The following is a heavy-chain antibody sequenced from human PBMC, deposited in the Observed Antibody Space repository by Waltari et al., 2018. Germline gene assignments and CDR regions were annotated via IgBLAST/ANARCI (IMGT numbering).Heavy chain of an antibody. CDR3: AKDLPADTLGGDAFDI. Sequence: EVQLLESGGGLVQPGGSLRLSCAASGFTFSSYALSCVPQAPGKGLEWVSAISGSGGSTYYADSVKGRFTISRDNSKNTLYLQMNSLRAEDTAVYYWAKDLPADTLGGDAFDIWGQGTMVTVSS. J-gene: IGHJ3*02. V-gene: IGHV3-23*01. CDR1: GFTFSSYA. D-gene: IGHD3-16*01. CDR2: ISGSGGST.